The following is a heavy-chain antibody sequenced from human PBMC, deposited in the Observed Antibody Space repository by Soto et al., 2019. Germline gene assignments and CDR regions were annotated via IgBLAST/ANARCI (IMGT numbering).Heavy chain of an antibody. Sequence: EVQLVETGGGLIQPGGSLRLSCAASGFTVSSNYMSWVRQAPGKGLEWVSVIYSGGSTYYADSVKGRFTISRDNSKNTLYLQMSSLRAEDTAVYYCATVTASYYYYYYGMDVWGQGTTVTVSS. CDR3: ATVTASYYYYYYGMDV. V-gene: IGHV3-53*02. J-gene: IGHJ6*02. CDR1: GFTVSSNY. CDR2: IYSGGST. D-gene: IGHD4-17*01.